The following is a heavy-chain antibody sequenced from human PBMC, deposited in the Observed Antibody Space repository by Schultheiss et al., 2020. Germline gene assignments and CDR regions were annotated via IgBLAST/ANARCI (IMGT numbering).Heavy chain of an antibody. Sequence: SETLSLTCTVSGGSISSYYWSWIRQPPGKGLEWIGSIYYSGSTNYNPSLKSRVTISVDTSKNQFSLHLNSVTPEDTAVYYCASNPWGRTYYYGSGSLWGQGTLVTVSS. CDR2: IYYSGST. CDR3: ASNPWGRTYYYGSGSL. CDR1: GGSISSYY. V-gene: IGHV4-59*12. D-gene: IGHD3-10*01. J-gene: IGHJ4*02.